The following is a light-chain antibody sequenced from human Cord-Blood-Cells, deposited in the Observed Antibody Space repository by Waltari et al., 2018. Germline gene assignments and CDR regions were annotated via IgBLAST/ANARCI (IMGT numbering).Light chain of an antibody. CDR1: SGSLASNS. CDR2: EDN. J-gene: IGLJ2*01. Sequence: NFMLTQPHSVSESPGKTVTISCTGSSGSLASNSLQWYQQPPGSAPTTVIYEDNQRPSGVPDRFSGSIDSSSNSASLTISGLKTEDEADYYCQSYDSSNVVFGGGTKLTVL. V-gene: IGLV6-57*02. CDR3: QSYDSSNVV.